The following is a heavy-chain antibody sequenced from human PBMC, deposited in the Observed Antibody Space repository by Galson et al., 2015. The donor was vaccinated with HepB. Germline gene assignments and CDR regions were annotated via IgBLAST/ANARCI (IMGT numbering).Heavy chain of an antibody. D-gene: IGHD3-16*01. V-gene: IGHV3-73*01. J-gene: IGHJ2*01. CDR1: GFTFRGSD. CDR2: IRSKANSHAT. CDR3: ARLTADWYLDL. Sequence: SLRLSCAASGFTFRGSDMHWVRQASGKGLEWVGRIRSKANSHATAYAASVKGRFTISRDDSKNAAYLQMNSLKTEDTAVYYCARLTADWYLDLWGRGTLVTVSS.